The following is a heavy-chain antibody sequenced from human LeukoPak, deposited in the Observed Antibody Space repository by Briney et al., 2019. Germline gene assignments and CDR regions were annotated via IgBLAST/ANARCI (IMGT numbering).Heavy chain of an antibody. J-gene: IGHJ4*02. CDR2: INLNTGAT. CDR1: GYTFTGYY. Sequence: GASVKVSCKPSGYTFTGYYLHWVRQAPGQALGWMGWINLNTGATIYAQKFQDRVTMSRDTSISTAYMDLSRLRSDDTAVYYCARDRVGSGWPRPFYFEFWGQGTLVAVSS. D-gene: IGHD6-19*01. V-gene: IGHV1-2*02. CDR3: ARDRVGSGWPRPFYFEF.